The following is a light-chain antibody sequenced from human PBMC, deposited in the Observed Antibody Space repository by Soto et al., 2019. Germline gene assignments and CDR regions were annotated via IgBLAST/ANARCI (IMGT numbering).Light chain of an antibody. CDR1: QSVGNNY. J-gene: IGKJ1*01. V-gene: IGKV3-20*01. Sequence: EIVLTQSPGTLSLSPGERATLSCRASQSVGNNYLAWYQQKPGQAPRLLIYGASNRATGIPDRFSASGSGTDFTLTISRLEPEDFAVYYCQQYISSPLTFGQGTKVDI. CDR2: GAS. CDR3: QQYISSPLT.